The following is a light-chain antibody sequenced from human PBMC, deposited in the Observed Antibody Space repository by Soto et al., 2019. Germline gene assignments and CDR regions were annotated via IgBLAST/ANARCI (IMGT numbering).Light chain of an antibody. J-gene: IGKJ1*01. CDR2: DAS. V-gene: IGKV1-13*02. CDR3: QQYTSYSRA. CDR1: QTIGTY. Sequence: EVTQSPSSLAASLGDRVTITCRASQTIGTYVNWYQQKPGKVPKLLIYDASNLGSGVPSRFSGSGSGTDFTLTISGLQPDDFKTYYCQQYTSYSRAFGQGTKVDIK.